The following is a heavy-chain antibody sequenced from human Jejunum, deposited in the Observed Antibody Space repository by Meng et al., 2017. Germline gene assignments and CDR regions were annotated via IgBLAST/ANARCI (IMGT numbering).Heavy chain of an antibody. J-gene: IGHJ4*02. CDR3: VYSNYRSDY. V-gene: IGHV4-34*01. CDR1: GGSISDYH. Sequence: QLQVQQWGAVLLKLSETLSLTCAVYGGSISDYHWTLIRQPPGKGLEWIGEINHSGSTHYRPYLESRLSISADSSKNQLSLRLNSVTAADTAVYSCVYSNYRSDYWGQGTLVTVSS. D-gene: IGHD4-11*01. CDR2: INHSGST.